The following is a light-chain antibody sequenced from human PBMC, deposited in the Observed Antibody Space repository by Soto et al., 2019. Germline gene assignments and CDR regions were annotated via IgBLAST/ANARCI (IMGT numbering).Light chain of an antibody. CDR3: CSYAGSSTFYV. CDR1: SSDAGSYNL. J-gene: IGLJ1*01. V-gene: IGLV2-23*01. CDR2: EGS. Sequence: QSVLAQPASVSGSPGQSITISCTGTSSDAGSYNLVSWYQQHPGKAPKLMIYEGSKRPSGVSNRFSGSKSGNTASLTISGPQAEDEADYYCCSYAGSSTFYVFGTGTKVTVL.